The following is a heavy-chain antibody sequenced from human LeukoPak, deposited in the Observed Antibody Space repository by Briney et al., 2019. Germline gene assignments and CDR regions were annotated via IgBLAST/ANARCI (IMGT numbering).Heavy chain of an antibody. V-gene: IGHV1-2*02. CDR1: GYTFSDYY. CDR3: ARKRGVGVDTNAFDI. Sequence: GASVKVSCKASGYTFSDYYMHWVRQAPAQGLEWMGWISPDSVEKKYAQKFQGRVTMTRDMSISTAYMELSRLRSDDTAVYYCARKRGVGVDTNAFDIWGQGTMVTVSS. D-gene: IGHD3-3*01. CDR2: ISPDSVEK. J-gene: IGHJ3*02.